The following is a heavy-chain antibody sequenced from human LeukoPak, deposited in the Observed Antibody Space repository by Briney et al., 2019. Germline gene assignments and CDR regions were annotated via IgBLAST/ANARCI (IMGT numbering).Heavy chain of an antibody. J-gene: IGHJ4*02. Sequence: GGSLRLSCAASGFTFSSYGMHWVRQAPGKGLEWVAIISYDGSNKYYADSVKGRFTISRDNSKNTLYLQMNSLRAEDTAVYYCAREVGNYYDSSGYPGLFDYWGQGTLVTVSS. CDR3: AREVGNYYDSSGYPGLFDY. V-gene: IGHV3-30*03. CDR1: GFTFSSYG. CDR2: ISYDGSNK. D-gene: IGHD3-22*01.